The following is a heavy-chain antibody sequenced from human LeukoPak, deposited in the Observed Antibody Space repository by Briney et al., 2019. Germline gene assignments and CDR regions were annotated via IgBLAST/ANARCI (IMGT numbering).Heavy chain of an antibody. CDR3: AREGPETYFFDF. CDR2: IRPSGST. CDR1: GYTFTSYY. Sequence: GASVKVSCKASGYTFTSYYIHWVRQDPGQGLEYMGIIRPSGSTAYAQKFQGRVTMTRDTSTSAVYMELSSLRSEDTAVYYAREGPETYFFDFWGQGTLVTVSS. D-gene: IGHD5-24*01. J-gene: IGHJ4*02. V-gene: IGHV1-46*01.